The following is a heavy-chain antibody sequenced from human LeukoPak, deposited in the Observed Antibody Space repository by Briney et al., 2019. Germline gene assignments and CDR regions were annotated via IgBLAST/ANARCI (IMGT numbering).Heavy chain of an antibody. D-gene: IGHD5-12*01. CDR3: AKAAIMATTNADWFDP. V-gene: IGHV1-8*01. CDR2: MNPKSGNT. CDR1: GYTFTKYE. J-gene: IGHJ5*02. Sequence: GASVKVSCKASGYTFTKYEINWVRQATGQGLEWMGWMNPKSGNTAYAQKFQGRVSMTRDTSISTAYLELSSLTSDDTAVYYCAKAAIMATTNADWFDPWGQGTLVTVSS.